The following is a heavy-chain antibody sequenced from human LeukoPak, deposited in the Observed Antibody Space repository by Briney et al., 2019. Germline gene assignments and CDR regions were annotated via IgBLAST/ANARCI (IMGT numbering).Heavy chain of an antibody. Sequence: PGGSLRLSCAASGFTFSSYGMHWVRQAPGKGLEWVAVISYDGSNKYYADSVKGRFTISRDNSKNTLYLQVNSLRAEDTAVYYCAKDYRYSSSWLWGPFDYWGQGTLVTVSS. D-gene: IGHD6-13*01. V-gene: IGHV3-30*18. J-gene: IGHJ4*02. CDR3: AKDYRYSSSWLWGPFDY. CDR2: ISYDGSNK. CDR1: GFTFSSYG.